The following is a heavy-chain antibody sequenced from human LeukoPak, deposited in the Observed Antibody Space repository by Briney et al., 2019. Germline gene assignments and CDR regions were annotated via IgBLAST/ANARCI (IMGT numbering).Heavy chain of an antibody. J-gene: IGHJ5*02. V-gene: IGHV1-2*04. Sequence: GASVKVSCKASGYTFTGYYMHWVRQAPGQGLEWMGWINPNSGGTNYAQKFQGWVTMTRDTSISTAYMELSRLRSDDTAVYYCASGYCSGGSCLNWFDPWGQGTLVTVSS. CDR3: ASGYCSGGSCLNWFDP. CDR2: INPNSGGT. D-gene: IGHD2-15*01. CDR1: GYTFTGYY.